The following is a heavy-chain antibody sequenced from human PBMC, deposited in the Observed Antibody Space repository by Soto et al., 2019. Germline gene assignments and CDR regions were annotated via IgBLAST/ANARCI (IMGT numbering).Heavy chain of an antibody. CDR1: GFSLSRYA. V-gene: IGHV3-30*18. D-gene: IGHD4-17*01. J-gene: IGHJ5*02. Sequence: QLQLVESGGGVVQPGRSVRLSCAASGFSLSRYAMHWVRQAPGQGLEWVAVISFAGTKTLYEDSVKGRFTISRDNSKNTLFLQMNSLRVEDTAVYYCAKDPSDYGDNGGWFDPWGQGTLVTVSS. CDR3: AKDPSDYGDNGGWFDP. CDR2: ISFAGTKT.